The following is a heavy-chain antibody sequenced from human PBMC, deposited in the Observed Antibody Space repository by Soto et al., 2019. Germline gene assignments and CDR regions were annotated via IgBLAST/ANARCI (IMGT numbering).Heavy chain of an antibody. CDR1: GFTFSIYA. CDR2: IGGSGRST. V-gene: IGHV3-23*01. Sequence: PGGSLRLSCAASGFTFSIYAMSWVRQAPGKGLEWVSGIGGSGRSTNSADSVMGRFTISRDNSKNTLYLQMNSLRAEDTAVYYCAKDYDIWSGPPFRWGQGTLVTVSS. D-gene: IGHD3-3*01. J-gene: IGHJ4*02. CDR3: AKDYDIWSGPPFR.